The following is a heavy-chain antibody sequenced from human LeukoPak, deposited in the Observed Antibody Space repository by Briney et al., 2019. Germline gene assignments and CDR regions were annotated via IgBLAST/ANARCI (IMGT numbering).Heavy chain of an antibody. J-gene: IGHJ4*02. CDR2: ISYDGSNK. D-gene: IGHD1-14*01. V-gene: IGHV3-30-3*01. Sequence: PGGSLRLSCAASGFTFSSYAMHWVRQAPGKGLEWVAVISYDGSNKYYADSVKGRFTISRDNSKNTLYLQMNSLRAEDTAVYYCARDARPGVRLRGADFDYWDQGTLVTVSS. CDR3: ARDARPGVRLRGADFDY. CDR1: GFTFSSYA.